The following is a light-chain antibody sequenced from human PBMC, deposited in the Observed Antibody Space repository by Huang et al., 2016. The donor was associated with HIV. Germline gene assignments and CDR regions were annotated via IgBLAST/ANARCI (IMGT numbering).Light chain of an antibody. CDR1: QSVGSY. Sequence: EIVLTQSPATLSLSPGERATLSCRASQSVGSYLAWYQQKPGQAPRLLIYDASNRATGIPVRCSGSGSGTDFTLTISSLESEDFAVYYCQQRSYWPTFGQGTKVEIK. CDR2: DAS. V-gene: IGKV3-11*01. J-gene: IGKJ1*01. CDR3: QQRSYWPT.